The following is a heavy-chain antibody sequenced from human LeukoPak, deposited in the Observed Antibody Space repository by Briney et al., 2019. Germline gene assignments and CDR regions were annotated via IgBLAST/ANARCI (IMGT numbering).Heavy chain of an antibody. D-gene: IGHD3-10*01. V-gene: IGHV3-30*02. J-gene: IGHJ5*02. Sequence: PGGSLRLSCAASGFTFSSYSMNWVRQAPDEGLEWVAFIRYDGNDKYYAESVKGRFTISRDTSRNTLYLQMNSLRAEDTAVYYCAKDLMRDRWFGESWGQGTLVTVSS. CDR3: AKDLMRDRWFGES. CDR1: GFTFSSYS. CDR2: IRYDGNDK.